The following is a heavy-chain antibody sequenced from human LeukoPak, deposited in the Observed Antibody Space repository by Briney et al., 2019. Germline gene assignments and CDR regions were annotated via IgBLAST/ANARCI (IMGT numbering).Heavy chain of an antibody. CDR1: EFTFSSYS. Sequence: PGGSLRLSCAASEFTFSSYSMNWVRQAPGKGLEWVSSISSSSSYIYYADSVKGRFTLSRDNSRNTLYLQMNSLRAEDTAVYHCGRDCTGGTCHSGYWGQGTLVTVSS. CDR3: GRDCTGGTCHSGY. CDR2: ISSSSSYI. D-gene: IGHD2-15*01. J-gene: IGHJ4*02. V-gene: IGHV3-21*04.